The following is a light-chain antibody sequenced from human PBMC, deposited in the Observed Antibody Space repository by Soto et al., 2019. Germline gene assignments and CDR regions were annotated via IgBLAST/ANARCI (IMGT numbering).Light chain of an antibody. CDR2: GAS. J-gene: IGKJ5*01. Sequence: ELVLTQSPGIFSLSPVDIPSLSFVSSQSISSSFLAWYQQKPGQAPRLLIYGASSRATGIPDRFSGTGSETDFTLTISRLEPEDFAVYYCQQYDNSPVTFGQGTQLEIK. V-gene: IGKV3-20*01. CDR3: QQYDNSPVT. CDR1: QSISSSF.